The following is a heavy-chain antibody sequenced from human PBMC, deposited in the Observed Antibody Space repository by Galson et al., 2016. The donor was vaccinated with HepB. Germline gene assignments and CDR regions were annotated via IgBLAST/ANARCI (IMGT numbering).Heavy chain of an antibody. CDR3: AKDHERGEYFYGMDV. CDR2: INRGGDKT. CDR1: GFTFSRDA. Sequence: SLRLSCAGSGFTFSRDAMNWVRQAPGKGLEWISGINRGGDKTYYADSVKGRFTISRDNSKNTLYVQMKSLRAADTAVYYCAKDHERGEYFYGMDVWGQGTTVTVS. J-gene: IGHJ6*02. D-gene: IGHD3-10*01. V-gene: IGHV3-23*01.